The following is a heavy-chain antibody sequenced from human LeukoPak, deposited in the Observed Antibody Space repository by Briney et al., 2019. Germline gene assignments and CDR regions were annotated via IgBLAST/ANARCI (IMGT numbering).Heavy chain of an antibody. V-gene: IGHV3-48*04. CDR2: ISSSSSTI. Sequence: PGGSLRLSCEASGFTFSSYSMNWVRQAPGKGLEWVSYISSSSSTIYYADSVKGQFTISRDNAKNSLYLQMNSLRAEDTAVYYCARDGNDFWEPYYYMDVWGKGTTVTVSS. CDR1: GFTFSSYS. D-gene: IGHD3-3*01. J-gene: IGHJ6*03. CDR3: ARDGNDFWEPYYYMDV.